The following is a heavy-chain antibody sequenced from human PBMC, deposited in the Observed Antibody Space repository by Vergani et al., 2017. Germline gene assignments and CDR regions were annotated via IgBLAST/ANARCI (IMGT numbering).Heavy chain of an antibody. CDR3: ARGKYYYDNNNYSWYFQH. CDR1: GGSISSYY. V-gene: IGHV4-59*01. J-gene: IGHJ1*01. Sequence: QVQLQESGPGLVKPSETLSLTCTVSGGSISSYYWSWIRQPPGKGLEWIGYISYSGSTNYNPSLQSRVTISVDTSKNQFSLKLSSVTAADTAVYYCARGKYYYDNNNYSWYFQHWGQGTLVTVSS. D-gene: IGHD3-22*01. CDR2: ISYSGST.